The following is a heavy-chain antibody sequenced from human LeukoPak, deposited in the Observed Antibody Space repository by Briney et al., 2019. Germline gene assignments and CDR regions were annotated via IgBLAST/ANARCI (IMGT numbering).Heavy chain of an antibody. D-gene: IGHD3-22*01. J-gene: IGHJ5*02. CDR2: ISGSGSLI. V-gene: IGHV3-48*04. CDR1: GFSFSPYS. CDR3: AREVDYFDSSNFYPHLRFDP. Sequence: PGGSLRLSCAASGFSFSPYSMNWVRQSPGMGLEWISYISGSGSLIYYADSVKGRFTISRDNAKNSLFLQMNSLKVEDTAVYYCAREVDYFDSSNFYPHLRFDPWGQGTLVVVSS.